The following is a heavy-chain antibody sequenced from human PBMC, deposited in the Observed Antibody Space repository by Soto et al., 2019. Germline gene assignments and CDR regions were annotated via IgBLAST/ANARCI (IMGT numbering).Heavy chain of an antibody. D-gene: IGHD2-21*01. V-gene: IGHV4-59*01. CDR3: ARIGWVDRSYYFDY. Sequence: SETLSLTCTVSGASISSYYWGWARQPPGKGLEWIGYVYYSGSTNYNPSLKSRVTISVDTFKKQFSLRLNSVTAADTAVYYCARIGWVDRSYYFDYWGQGNLVTVSS. CDR1: GASISSYY. J-gene: IGHJ4*02. CDR2: VYYSGST.